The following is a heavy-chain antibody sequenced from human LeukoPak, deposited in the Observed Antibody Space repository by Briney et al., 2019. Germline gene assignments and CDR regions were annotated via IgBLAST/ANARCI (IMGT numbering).Heavy chain of an antibody. V-gene: IGHV3-74*01. CDR2: INTNGSPT. J-gene: IGHJ4*02. Sequence: GGSLRLSCAASGFTFSSYWMHWVRQAPGKGLVWVSRINTNGSPTQYADSVKGRFTISRDNAKNTLYLQMNSLRAEDTAVYYCASTMVRGADDYWGQGTLVTVSS. CDR1: GFTFSSYW. D-gene: IGHD3-10*01. CDR3: ASTMVRGADDY.